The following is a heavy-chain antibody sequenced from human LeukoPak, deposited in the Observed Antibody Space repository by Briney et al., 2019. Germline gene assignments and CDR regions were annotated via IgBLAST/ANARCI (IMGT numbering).Heavy chain of an antibody. CDR2: INHSGST. V-gene: IGHV4-34*01. Sequence: ASETLSLTCAVYGGSFSGYYWSWIRQPPGKGLEWIGEINHSGSTNYNPSLKSRVTISVDTSKNQFSLKLSSVTAADTAVYYCARMYDRSGAWFDPWGQGTLVTVSS. J-gene: IGHJ5*02. D-gene: IGHD1-1*01. CDR1: GGSFSGYY. CDR3: ARMYDRSGAWFDP.